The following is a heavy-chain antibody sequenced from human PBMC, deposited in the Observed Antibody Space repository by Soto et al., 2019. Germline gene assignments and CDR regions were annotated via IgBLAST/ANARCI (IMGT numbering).Heavy chain of an antibody. V-gene: IGHV3-23*01. D-gene: IGHD3-3*01. J-gene: IGHJ4*02. CDR3: AKDRSTIFGVVTKTPFDY. CDR2: ISGSGGST. CDR1: GFTFSSYA. Sequence: GGSLRLSCAASGFTFSSYAVSWVRQAPGKGLEWVSAISGSGGSTYYADSVKGRFTISRDNSKNTLYLQMNSLRAEDTAVYYCAKDRSTIFGVVTKTPFDYWGQGTLVTVPS.